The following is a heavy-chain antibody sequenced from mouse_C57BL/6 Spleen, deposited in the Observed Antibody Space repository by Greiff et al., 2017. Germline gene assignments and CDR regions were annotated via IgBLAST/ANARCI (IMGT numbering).Heavy chain of an antibody. CDR2: IYPRVGST. J-gene: IGHJ1*03. V-gene: IGHV1-85*01. CDR3: ARRSYWYFDV. CDR1: GYTFTSYD. Sequence: VQLQQSGPELVKPGASVKLSCKASGYTFTSYDINWVKQRPGQGLEWIGWIYPRVGSTKYNEKFKGKATLTVDTSSSTAYMELHSLTSEDSAVYFCARRSYWYFDVWGTGTTVTVSS.